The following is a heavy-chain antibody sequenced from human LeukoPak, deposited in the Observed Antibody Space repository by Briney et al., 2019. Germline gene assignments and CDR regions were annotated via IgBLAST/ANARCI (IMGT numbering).Heavy chain of an antibody. Sequence: PGGSLTLSCAASGFPFSSYAMSWVRQPPGKGLEWVSFISPSGDRTPTADYVAGRFTISRDNTRNTLYLQMNSLRDEDTGVYYCAIMHGYYDGSGFWVQWGQGTLVTVSS. CDR1: GFPFSSYA. CDR3: AIMHGYYDGSGFWVQ. D-gene: IGHD3-22*01. V-gene: IGHV3-23*01. J-gene: IGHJ4*02. CDR2: ISPSGDRT.